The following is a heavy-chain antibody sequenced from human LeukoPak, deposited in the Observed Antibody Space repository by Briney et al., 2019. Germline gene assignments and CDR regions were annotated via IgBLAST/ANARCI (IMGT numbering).Heavy chain of an antibody. CDR1: GFTFSSYS. J-gene: IGHJ4*02. CDR2: ISSGSSYI. CDR3: ARERDNYDSSGYYRHYFHY. D-gene: IGHD3-22*01. Sequence: GGSLRLSCAASGFTFSSYSMNWVRQAPGKGLEWVSSISSGSSYIYYADSVKGRFTISRDNAKNSLYLQMNSLRAEDTAVYYCARERDNYDSSGYYRHYFHYWGQGTLVTVSS. V-gene: IGHV3-21*01.